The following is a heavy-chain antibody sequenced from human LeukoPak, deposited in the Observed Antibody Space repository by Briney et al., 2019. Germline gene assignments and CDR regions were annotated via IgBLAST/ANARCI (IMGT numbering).Heavy chain of an antibody. J-gene: IGHJ4*02. CDR2: IYTSGST. V-gene: IGHV4-59*10. D-gene: IGHD3-10*01. CDR1: NGSFSGFH. CDR3: AIGYYGSGSYYFDY. Sequence: PSETLSLTCAVYNGSFSGFHLSWIRQPAGKGLEWIGRIYTSGSTNYNPSLKSRVTISVDTSKNQFSLKLSSVTAADTAVYYCAIGYYGSGSYYFDYWGQGTLVTVSS.